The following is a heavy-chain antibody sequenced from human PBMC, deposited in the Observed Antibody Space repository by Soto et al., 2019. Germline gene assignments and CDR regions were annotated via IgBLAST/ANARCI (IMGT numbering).Heavy chain of an antibody. CDR1: GGSISSRDSY. CDR3: ARGFGRSHFDY. D-gene: IGHD3-16*01. V-gene: IGHV4-39*01. J-gene: IGHJ4*02. CDR2: FHYSGST. Sequence: SETLSLTCTVSGGSISSRDSYWGWIRQPPGKGLEWIGSFHYSGSTYYNPSLKSRVTISVDTPKNQLSLRVTSVTAADTAVYYCARGFGRSHFDYWGQGTLVTVSS.